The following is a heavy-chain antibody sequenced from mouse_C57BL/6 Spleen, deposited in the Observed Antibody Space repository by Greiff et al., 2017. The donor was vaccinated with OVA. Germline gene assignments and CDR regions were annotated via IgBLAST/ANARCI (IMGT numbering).Heavy chain of an antibody. J-gene: IGHJ2*01. CDR1: RYAFRSYW. CDR2: IYPGDGDT. CDR3: ARYYAIDY. V-gene: IGHV1-80*01. D-gene: IGHD1-1*01. Sequence: VQLQQSGAELVKPRASVQISCKAPRYAFRSYWMNWVKQRPGKGLEWIGQIYPGDGDTNYNGKFKGKATLTADKSSSTAYMQLSSLTSEDSAVYFCARYYAIDYWGEGTTLTVSS.